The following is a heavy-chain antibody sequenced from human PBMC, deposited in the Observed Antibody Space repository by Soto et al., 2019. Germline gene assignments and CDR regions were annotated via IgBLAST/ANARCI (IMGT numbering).Heavy chain of an antibody. CDR2: ISAYNGNT. V-gene: IGHV1-18*01. CDR3: ARASVVEANYYYYYYGMDV. CDR1: GYTFTSYG. J-gene: IGHJ6*02. Sequence: GASVKVSCKASGYTFTSYGISWVRQAPGQGLEWMGWISAYNGNTNYAQKLQGRVTMTTDTSTSTAYMELRSLRSDDTAVYYCARASVVEANYYYYYYGMDVWGQGTTVTVSS. D-gene: IGHD2-15*01.